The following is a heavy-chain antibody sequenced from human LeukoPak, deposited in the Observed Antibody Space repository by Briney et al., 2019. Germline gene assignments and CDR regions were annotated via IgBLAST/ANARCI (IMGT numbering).Heavy chain of an antibody. V-gene: IGHV3-43*02. CDR2: ISGDGGST. J-gene: IGHJ6*02. CDR1: GFTFDDYA. CDR3: AKDIFTMVRGVIIDYYYYGMDV. Sequence: GGSLRLFCAACGFTFDDYAMHWVRQAPGKGLEWVSLISGDGGSTYYADSVKGRFTISRDNSKNSLYLQMNSLRTEDTALYYCAKDIFTMVRGVIIDYYYYGMDVWGQGTTVTVSS. D-gene: IGHD3-10*01.